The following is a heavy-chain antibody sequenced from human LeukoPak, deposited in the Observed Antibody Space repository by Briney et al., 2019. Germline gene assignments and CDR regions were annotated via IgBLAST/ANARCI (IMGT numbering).Heavy chain of an antibody. Sequence: SETLSLTCTVSGGSISSSTYYWGWIRQPPGKGLEWIGSISYSGSTYYNPSLKSRVTISVDTSKNQFSLKVSPVTAADTAVYYCARGDCSGGSCYLFDYWGQGALVTVSS. CDR1: GGSISSSTYY. CDR2: ISYSGST. J-gene: IGHJ4*02. CDR3: ARGDCSGGSCYLFDY. D-gene: IGHD2-15*01. V-gene: IGHV4-39*01.